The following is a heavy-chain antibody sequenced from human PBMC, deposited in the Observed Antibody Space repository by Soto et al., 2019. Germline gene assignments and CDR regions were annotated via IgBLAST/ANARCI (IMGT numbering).Heavy chain of an antibody. CDR3: ASGPPRNCGSYIVSWFDP. Sequence: GGSLRLSCAASGFTVSSNYMSWVRQAPGKGLEWVSVIYSGGSTYYADSVKGRFTISRDNSKNTLYLQMNSLRAEDTAVYYCASGPPRNCGSYIVSWFDPWGQGTLVTVSS. CDR1: GFTVSSNY. D-gene: IGHD3-16*01. J-gene: IGHJ5*02. V-gene: IGHV3-66*01. CDR2: IYSGGST.